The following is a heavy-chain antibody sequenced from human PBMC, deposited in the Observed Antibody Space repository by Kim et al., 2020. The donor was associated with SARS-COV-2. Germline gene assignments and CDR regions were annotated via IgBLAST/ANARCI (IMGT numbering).Heavy chain of an antibody. Sequence: YYNPSLKSQVTMSLDTSKNQFSLKLSSVTAADTAVYYCARRVVTAGLFDVWGRGTLVTVSS. J-gene: IGHJ2*01. V-gene: IGHV4-31*01. D-gene: IGHD2-21*02. CDR3: ARRVVTAGLFDV.